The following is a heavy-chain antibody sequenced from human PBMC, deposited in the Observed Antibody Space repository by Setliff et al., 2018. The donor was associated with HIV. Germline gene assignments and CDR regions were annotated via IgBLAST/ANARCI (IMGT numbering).Heavy chain of an antibody. CDR2: TWYDGRTT. CDR1: GFTFSSYV. V-gene: IGHV3-33*06. J-gene: IGHJ1*01. CDR3: AKDSGYDVLTGYFPGYFLH. Sequence: PGGSLRLSCAASGFTFSSYVMHWVRQAPGKGLEWVALTWYDGRTTYYADSVKGRFTISRDNSGDTLYLQMNSLRTEDTAVYYCAKDSGYDVLTGYFPGYFLHWGQGTLVTVSS. D-gene: IGHD3-9*01.